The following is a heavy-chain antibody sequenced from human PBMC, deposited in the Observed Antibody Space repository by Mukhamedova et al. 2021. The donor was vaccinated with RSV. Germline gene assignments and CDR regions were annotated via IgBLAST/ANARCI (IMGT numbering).Heavy chain of an antibody. Sequence: YMGNTNYPQKLQVRVTMTTDTATSTAYMDLSTLRSDDTAVYHCAHMGVAVAGTFDYWGAGTLVTVSS. CDR3: AHMGVAVAGTFDY. V-gene: IGHV1-18*01. D-gene: IGHD6-19*01. J-gene: IGHJ4*02. CDR2: YMGNT.